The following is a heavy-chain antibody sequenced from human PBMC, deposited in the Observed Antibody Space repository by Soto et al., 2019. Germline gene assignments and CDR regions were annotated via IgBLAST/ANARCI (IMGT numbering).Heavy chain of an antibody. Sequence: GGSLRLSCAASGFTFSSYWMSWVRQAPGKGLEWVSSIDSDGSITSYADSVKGRFTISRDNAKNTLYLQMNSLRAEDTAVYYCATLGLQQAFWGQGTLVTVSS. CDR3: ATLGLQQAF. CDR1: GFTFSSYW. J-gene: IGHJ4*02. V-gene: IGHV3-74*01. D-gene: IGHD2-21*02. CDR2: IDSDGSIT.